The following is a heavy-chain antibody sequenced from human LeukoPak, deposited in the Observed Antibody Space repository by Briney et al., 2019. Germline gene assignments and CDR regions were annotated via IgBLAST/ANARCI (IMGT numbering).Heavy chain of an antibody. J-gene: IGHJ4*02. CDR3: ARGGEQWLRYFDY. Sequence: PGGSLRLSCAASGFTFSSYAMSWVRQAPGKGLEWVSTISDSGGSTYYADSVKGRFTISRDNSKNTLYLQMNSLRAEGTAVYYCARGGEQWLRYFDYWGQGTLVTVSS. CDR1: GFTFSSYA. V-gene: IGHV3-23*01. CDR2: ISDSGGST. D-gene: IGHD6-19*01.